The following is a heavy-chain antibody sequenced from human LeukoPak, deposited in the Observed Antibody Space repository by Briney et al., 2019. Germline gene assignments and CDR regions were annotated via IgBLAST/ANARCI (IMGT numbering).Heavy chain of an antibody. Sequence: GGSLRLSCAASGFTFSSYAMSWVRQAPGKGLEWVSTISGSGGSTYYADSVRGRFTISRDNSKNTLYLQMNSLRAEDTAVFYCAKHSHWLHFDYWGQGTLVTVSS. CDR2: ISGSGGST. CDR1: GFTFSSYA. V-gene: IGHV3-23*01. J-gene: IGHJ4*02. CDR3: AKHSHWLHFDY. D-gene: IGHD6-19*01.